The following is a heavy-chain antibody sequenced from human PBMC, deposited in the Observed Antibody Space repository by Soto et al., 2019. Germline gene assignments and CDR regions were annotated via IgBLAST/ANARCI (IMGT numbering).Heavy chain of an antibody. J-gene: IGHJ5*02. CDR3: ARVQGDDWFDP. D-gene: IGHD2-21*02. CDR2: IYYSGST. Sequence: PSETLSLTCTVSGGSVSSGSYYLIWIRQPPGKGLEWIGYIYYSGSTNYNPSLKSRVTISVDTSKNQFSLKLSSVTAADTAVYYCARVQGDDWFDPWGQGTLVTVSS. CDR1: GGSVSSGSYY. V-gene: IGHV4-61*01.